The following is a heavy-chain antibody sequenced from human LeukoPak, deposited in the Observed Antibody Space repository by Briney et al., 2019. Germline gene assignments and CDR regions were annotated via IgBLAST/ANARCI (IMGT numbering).Heavy chain of an antibody. CDR3: ATQRGSYLWGTDFDY. CDR2: INPNSGDT. D-gene: IGHD3-16*01. Sequence: ASVKVSCKASGYTFTSYGISWVRQAPGQGLEWMGWINPNSGDTKYAQKFQGRVTMTRDTSISTAYMELSRLRSDDTALYYCATQRGSYLWGTDFDYWGQGTLVTVSS. CDR1: GYTFTSYG. V-gene: IGHV1-2*02. J-gene: IGHJ4*02.